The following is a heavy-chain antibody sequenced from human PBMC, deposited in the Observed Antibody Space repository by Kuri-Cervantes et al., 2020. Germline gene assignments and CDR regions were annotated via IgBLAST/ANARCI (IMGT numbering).Heavy chain of an antibody. V-gene: IGHV4-59*08. CDR3: AVGPEGYCSGGSCYSGSPYNWFDP. J-gene: IGHJ5*02. CDR1: GGSISSYY. Sequence: SETLSLTCTVSGGSISSYYWSWIRQPPGKGLEWIGYIYYSGSTNYNPSLKNRVTISVDTSKNQFSLKLSSVTAADTAVYYCAVGPEGYCSGGSCYSGSPYNWFDPWGQGNLVTVSS. D-gene: IGHD2-15*01. CDR2: IYYSGST.